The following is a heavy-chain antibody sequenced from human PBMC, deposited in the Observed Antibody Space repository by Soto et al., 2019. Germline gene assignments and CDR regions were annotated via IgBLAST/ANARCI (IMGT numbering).Heavy chain of an antibody. V-gene: IGHV2-5*02. CDR1: GFSLSASGVG. CDR3: AHKGGGDRILDY. D-gene: IGHD3-16*01. J-gene: IGHJ4*02. Sequence: QITLKESGPTLVKPTQTLTLTCTFSGFSLSASGVGVGWIRQPPGKALEWLAIIYWDDAKHYSPSLKSSHTNPKDTPKNRVVLTMTNIDPVDTPPYYCAHKGGGDRILDYWGQGTLVTVSS. CDR2: IYWDDAK.